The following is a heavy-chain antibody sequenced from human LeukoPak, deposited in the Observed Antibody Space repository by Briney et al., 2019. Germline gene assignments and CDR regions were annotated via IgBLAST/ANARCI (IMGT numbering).Heavy chain of an antibody. CDR1: GFTFSTSW. D-gene: IGHD6-6*01. CDR3: RYGSSSGDY. V-gene: IGHV3-74*01. CDR2: VSPDGSAT. Sequence: PGGSLRLSCAASGFTFSTSWMNWVRQGPGRGPVWVSRVSPDGSATAYADSVKGRFTVSRDNAKNALYLQMNSLRADDTAVYYCRYGSSSGDYWGRGSLVTVSS. J-gene: IGHJ4*02.